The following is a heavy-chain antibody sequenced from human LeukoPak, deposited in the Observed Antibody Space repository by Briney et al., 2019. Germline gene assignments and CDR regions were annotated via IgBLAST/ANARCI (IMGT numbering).Heavy chain of an antibody. D-gene: IGHD1/OR15-1a*01. J-gene: IGHJ2*01. CDR3: ARTYGYYVL. CDR2: IRCSGETT. V-gene: IGHV3-23*01. CDR1: GFTFSSHG. Sequence: GGSLRLSCAASGFTFSSHGVSWVRPAPGKGLEWGSGIRCSGETTFYAASVKGRFTIYRDNPKNKLYLQMNSLRAEETAVYYCARTYGYYVLWGGGDLLSVS.